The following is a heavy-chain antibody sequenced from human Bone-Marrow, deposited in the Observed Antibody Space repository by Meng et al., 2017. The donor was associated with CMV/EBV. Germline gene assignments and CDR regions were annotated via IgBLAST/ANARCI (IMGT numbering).Heavy chain of an antibody. Sequence: GESLKISCAASGFTFSSYSMDWVRQAPGKGLEWVSSISSSSTYIYYADSVKGRFTISRDNAEDSLYLQINSLRTEDTAVYYCARELSTGLPDYWGQGSRVTVSS. CDR2: ISSSSTYI. D-gene: IGHD3-10*01. V-gene: IGHV3-21*01. J-gene: IGHJ4*02. CDR3: ARELSTGLPDY. CDR1: GFTFSSYS.